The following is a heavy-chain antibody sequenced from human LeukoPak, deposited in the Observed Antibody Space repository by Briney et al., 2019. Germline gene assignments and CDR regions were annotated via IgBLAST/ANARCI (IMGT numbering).Heavy chain of an antibody. V-gene: IGHV4-34*01. D-gene: IGHD3-10*01. CDR1: GGSFSGYY. Sequence: RASETLSLTCAVYGGSFSGYYWSWIRQPPGKGLEWIGEINHSGSTNYNPSLKSRVTISVDTSKNQFSLKLSSVTAADTAVYYCARLRGARGGSGSYYVGYYYYYMDVWGKGTTVTISS. J-gene: IGHJ6*03. CDR2: INHSGST. CDR3: ARLRGARGGSGSYYVGYYYYYMDV.